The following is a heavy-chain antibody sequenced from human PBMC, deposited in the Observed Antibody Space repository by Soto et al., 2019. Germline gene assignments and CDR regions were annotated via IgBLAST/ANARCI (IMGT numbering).Heavy chain of an antibody. CDR2: FDPEDGET. CDR1: GYTLTELS. J-gene: IGHJ4*02. V-gene: IGHV1-24*01. Sequence: ASVKVSCKASGYTLTELSMHWVRQAPGKGLEWMGGFDPEDGETIYAQKFQGRVTMTEDTSTDTAYMELSSLRSEDTAVYYCATAAGGFGQLYPYYFDHWGQATLVTASS. D-gene: IGHD3-10*01. CDR3: ATAAGGFGQLYPYYFDH.